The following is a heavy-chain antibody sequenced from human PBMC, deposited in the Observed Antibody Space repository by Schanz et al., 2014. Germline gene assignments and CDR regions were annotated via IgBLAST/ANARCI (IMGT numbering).Heavy chain of an antibody. CDR2: ISGSGGST. V-gene: IGHV3-23*01. D-gene: IGHD3-10*01. CDR1: GFTFSIYG. CDR3: AKAKSGAHGAFDI. Sequence: EVQLLESGGGLVQPGGSLRLSCAASGFTFSIYGMSWVRQAPGKGLEWVSAISGSGGSTVYADSVKGRFTISRDNSNNTVFLQMNSLRAEDTAVYYCAKAKSGAHGAFDIWGQGTMVTVSS. J-gene: IGHJ3*02.